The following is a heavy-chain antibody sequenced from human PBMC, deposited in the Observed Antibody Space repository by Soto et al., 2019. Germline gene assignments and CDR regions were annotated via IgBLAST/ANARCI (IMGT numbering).Heavy chain of an antibody. CDR2: ISSSAGTI. D-gene: IGHD3-10*01. CDR3: ARAPYFGSGTYYYYALDV. Sequence: VQLVESGGGLVKPGGSLRLSCAASGLTFSDHYMTWIRQAPGKGLEWISYISSSAGTIYYADSVKGRFTISRDNVKNSLYLQMTNLRAEDTAVYYCARAPYFGSGTYYYYALDVWGQGTTVTVSS. J-gene: IGHJ6*02. V-gene: IGHV3-11*01. CDR1: GLTFSDHY.